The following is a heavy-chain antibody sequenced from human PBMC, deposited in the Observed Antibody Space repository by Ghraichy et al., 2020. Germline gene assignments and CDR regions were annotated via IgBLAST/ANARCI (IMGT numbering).Heavy chain of an antibody. CDR1: GGSFSGYY. Sequence: SDTLSLTCAVYGGSFSGYYWSWIRQPPGKGLEWIGEINHSGSTNYNPSLKSRVTISVDTSKNQFSLKLSSVTAADTAVYYCARGRIAVAGTYFQHWGQGTLVTVSS. J-gene: IGHJ1*01. V-gene: IGHV4-34*01. CDR3: ARGRIAVAGTYFQH. D-gene: IGHD6-19*01. CDR2: INHSGST.